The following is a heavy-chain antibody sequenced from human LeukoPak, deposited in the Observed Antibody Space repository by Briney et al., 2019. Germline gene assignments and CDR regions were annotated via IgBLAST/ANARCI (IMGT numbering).Heavy chain of an antibody. CDR3: ARGYYDSSGYYNMGY. J-gene: IGHJ4*02. D-gene: IGHD3-22*01. Sequence: PSETLSLTCTVSGGSISGSSYYWGWIRQPPGKGLEWIGSIYYSGSTYYNPSLKRRVTISVDTSKNQFSLKLSSVTAADTAVYYCARGYYDSSGYYNMGYWGQGTLVTVSS. CDR1: GGSISGSSYY. CDR2: IYYSGST. V-gene: IGHV4-39*07.